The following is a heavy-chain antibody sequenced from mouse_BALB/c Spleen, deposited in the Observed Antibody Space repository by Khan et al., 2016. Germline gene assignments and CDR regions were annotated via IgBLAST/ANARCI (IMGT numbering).Heavy chain of an antibody. CDR3: AGYYTHFFDY. J-gene: IGHJ2*01. CDR2: ISYSGST. V-gene: IGHV3-8*02. CDR1: GDSITSGY. Sequence: EVQLLESGPSLVKPSQTLSLTCSVTGDSITSGYWNWIRKFPGKKLEYMGYISYSGSTYYNPSLKSRISITRDQSKSQYYLQLNSVTTEYTATYYCAGYYTHFFDYWGQGTTLTVSS. D-gene: IGHD2-12*01.